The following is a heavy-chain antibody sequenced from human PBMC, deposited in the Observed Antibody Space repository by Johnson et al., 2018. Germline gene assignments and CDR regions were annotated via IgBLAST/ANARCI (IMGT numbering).Heavy chain of an antibody. CDR1: GFTFSSYA. J-gene: IGHJ3*02. D-gene: IGHD6-13*01. CDR3: GREPFEQQLGFNDGFDI. CDR2: ISYDGSNK. Sequence: SGGGVVQPGRSLRLSCAASGFTFSSYAMHWVRQAPGTGLEWVAVISYDGSNKNYADSVKGRFTIPRDNSKNTRYLQMNSLRAEDTAVNYCGREPFEQQLGFNDGFDIGGQGTIVTVSS. V-gene: IGHV3-30-3*01.